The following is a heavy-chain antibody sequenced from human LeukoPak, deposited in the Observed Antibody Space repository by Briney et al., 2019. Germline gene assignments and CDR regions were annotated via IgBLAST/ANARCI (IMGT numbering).Heavy chain of an antibody. CDR3: ARGGGISHYYYYMDV. Sequence: SETLSLTCTVSGGSITSYYWSWIRQPPGKGLEWIGYIYYSGSTNYNPSLKSRVTISVDTTKNQFSLKLSSVTAADTAVYYCARGGGISHYYYYMDVWGKGTTVTISS. D-gene: IGHD6-13*01. CDR2: IYYSGST. J-gene: IGHJ6*03. V-gene: IGHV4-59*01. CDR1: GGSITSYY.